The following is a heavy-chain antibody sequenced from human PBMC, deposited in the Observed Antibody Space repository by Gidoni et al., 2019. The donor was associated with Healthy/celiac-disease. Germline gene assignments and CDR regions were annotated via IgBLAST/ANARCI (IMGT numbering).Heavy chain of an antibody. CDR2: ISYDGSNK. D-gene: IGHD6-19*01. CDR1: GFTFCSSV. Sequence: QVQLVESGGGVVQPGRSLRVSCAASGFTFCSSVRHWVRQAPGKGLECVAVISYDGSNKYYADSVKGRFTISRDNSKNTLYLQMNSLRAEDTAVYYCAKDLSPGSSGWYSVGYYYYGMDVWGQGTTVTVSS. J-gene: IGHJ6*02. V-gene: IGHV3-30*18. CDR3: AKDLSPGSSGWYSVGYYYYGMDV.